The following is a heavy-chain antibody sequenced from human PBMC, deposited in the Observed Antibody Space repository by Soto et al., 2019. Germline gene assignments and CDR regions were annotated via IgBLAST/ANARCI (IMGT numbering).Heavy chain of an antibody. CDR3: AKEEGSTWYPTEH. V-gene: IGHV3-23*01. CDR1: GFMFSNYA. Sequence: VGSLRLSCAASGFMFSNYAMTCVRHAPGKGLEWVSVISSLGGSTFYADSVKGRFTISRDNSKNTLYLQMNSLRTEDTAVYYCAKEEGSTWYPTEHWGQGTLVNVSS. J-gene: IGHJ4*02. D-gene: IGHD6-13*01. CDR2: ISSLGGST.